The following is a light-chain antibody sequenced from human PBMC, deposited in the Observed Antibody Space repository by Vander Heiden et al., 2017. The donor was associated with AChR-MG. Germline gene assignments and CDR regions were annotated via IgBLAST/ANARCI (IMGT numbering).Light chain of an antibody. CDR2: GAS. V-gene: IGKV3-15*01. Sequence: RLMAQEPATLSVSPGERATLSCRASQSVSSNLAWYQQKPGQAPRLLIYGASTRATGIPARFSGSGSGTEFTLTISSLQSEDFAVYYCQQYNNWPPYTFGQGTKLEIK. CDR1: QSVSSN. CDR3: QQYNNWPPYT. J-gene: IGKJ2*01.